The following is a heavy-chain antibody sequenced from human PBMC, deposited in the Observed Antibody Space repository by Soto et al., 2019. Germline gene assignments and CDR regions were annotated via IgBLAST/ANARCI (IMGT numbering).Heavy chain of an antibody. CDR1: GFTFTSSA. CDR2: IVVGSGNT. V-gene: IGHV1-58*01. CDR3: AADCEYSSSYYYYGMDV. D-gene: IGHD6-6*01. Sequence: QMQLVQSGPEVKKPGTSVKVSCKASGFTFTSSAVQRVRQARGQRRERIGWIVVGSGNTNYAQKFQERVTITRDMSKSTGYLELSSLRSEDTAVYYCAADCEYSSSYYYYGMDVWGQGTTITVSS. J-gene: IGHJ6*02.